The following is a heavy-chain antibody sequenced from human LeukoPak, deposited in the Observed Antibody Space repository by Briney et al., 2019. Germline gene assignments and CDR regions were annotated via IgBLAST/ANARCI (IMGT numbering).Heavy chain of an antibody. CDR2: IYTSGST. CDR1: GGSISSGSYY. Sequence: PSQTLSLTCTVSGGSISSGSYYWSWIRQPAGKGLEWIGRIYTSGSTNYNPSLKSRVTISVETSKNQFSLKLSSVTAADTAVYYCARTPGDSSGYYHYYYYMDVWGKGTTVTVSS. D-gene: IGHD3-22*01. CDR3: ARTPGDSSGYYHYYYYMDV. V-gene: IGHV4-61*02. J-gene: IGHJ6*03.